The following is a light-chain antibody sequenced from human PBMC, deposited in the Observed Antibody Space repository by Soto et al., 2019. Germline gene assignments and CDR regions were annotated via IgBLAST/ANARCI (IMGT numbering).Light chain of an antibody. J-gene: IGKJ1*01. Sequence: EIVLTQSPATLSLSPGERATLSCRASQSVSSYLAWYQQKPGQAPRLLIYDAFNRATGIPARFSGSGSGTDFPLTISSLEPEDFAVYYCQQRSNWPRTFGQGTKVEIK. CDR2: DAF. V-gene: IGKV3-11*01. CDR1: QSVSSY. CDR3: QQRSNWPRT.